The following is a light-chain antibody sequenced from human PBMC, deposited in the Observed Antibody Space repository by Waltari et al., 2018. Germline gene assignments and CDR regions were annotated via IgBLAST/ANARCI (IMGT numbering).Light chain of an antibody. CDR2: AAA. CDR1: QSIDTY. V-gene: IGKV1-39*01. Sequence: IQMTQSPSSLSASVGDRVTITCRASQSIDTYLNWYQQKPGKAPKLLIYAAAALQRGVPSRFSGSGSGTDFTLTISSLQPEDFATYYCQQSFSSLNFGGGTKVEIK. J-gene: IGKJ4*01. CDR3: QQSFSSLN.